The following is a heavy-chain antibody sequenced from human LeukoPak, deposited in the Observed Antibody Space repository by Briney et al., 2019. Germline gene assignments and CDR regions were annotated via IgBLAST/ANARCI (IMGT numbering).Heavy chain of an antibody. CDR2: ISSASTFI. CDR1: GFTFSSYS. J-gene: IGHJ6*02. Sequence: PGGSLRLSCAASGFTFSSYSMTWVRQAPGKGLEWVSSISSASTFIYYADSVKGRFTISRDNAKNSLYLQMSSLRAEDTAIYYCARGKTPLYYYGLDVWGQGATVTVSS. CDR3: ARGKTPLYYYGLDV. V-gene: IGHV3-21*06.